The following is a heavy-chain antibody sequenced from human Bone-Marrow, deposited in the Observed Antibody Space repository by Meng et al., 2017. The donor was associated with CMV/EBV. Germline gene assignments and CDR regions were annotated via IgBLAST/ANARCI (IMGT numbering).Heavy chain of an antibody. V-gene: IGHV3-48*04. CDR3: ARGGGSYSGDY. CDR1: GFTFSSYT. D-gene: IGHD1-26*01. J-gene: IGHJ4*02. Sequence: GESLKISCAASGFTFSSYTMNWVRQAPGKGLEWISYISSSRSTIYYADSVKGRFTISRDNPKNSLYLQMNSLRADDTAVYYCARGGGSYSGDYWGQGILVTVSS. CDR2: ISSSRSTI.